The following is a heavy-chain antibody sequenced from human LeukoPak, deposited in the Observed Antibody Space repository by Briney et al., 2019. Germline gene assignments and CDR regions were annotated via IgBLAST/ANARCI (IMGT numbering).Heavy chain of an antibody. D-gene: IGHD3-22*01. CDR1: GFTFSSYA. CDR2: ISYDGSNK. CDR3: ARDANYYDSSGDPPGGYFDY. Sequence: PGGSLRLSCAASGFTFSSYAMHWVRQAPGKGLEWVAVISYDGSNKYYADSVKGRFTISRDNSKNTLYLQMNSLRAEDTAVYYCARDANYYDSSGDPPGGYFDYWGQGTPVTVSS. J-gene: IGHJ4*02. V-gene: IGHV3-30*04.